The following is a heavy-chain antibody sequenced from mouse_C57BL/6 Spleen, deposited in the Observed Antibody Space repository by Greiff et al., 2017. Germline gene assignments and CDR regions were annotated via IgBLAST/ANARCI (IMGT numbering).Heavy chain of an antibody. CDR3: ARSGYSNYVGY. J-gene: IGHJ2*01. CDR1: GYTFTSYW. Sequence: VQLKQPGAELVKPGASVKLSCKASGYTFTSYWMHWVKQRPGQGLEWIGMIHPNSGSTNYNEKFKSKATLTVDKSSSTAYMQLSSLTSEDSAVYYCARSGYSNYVGYWGQGTTLTVSS. V-gene: IGHV1-64*01. D-gene: IGHD2-5*01. CDR2: IHPNSGST.